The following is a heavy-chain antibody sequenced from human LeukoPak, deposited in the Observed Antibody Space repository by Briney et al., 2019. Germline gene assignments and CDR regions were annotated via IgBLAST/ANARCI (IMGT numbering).Heavy chain of an antibody. Sequence: GGSLRLSCAASGFTFSTYAMSWVRQAPGKGLEWVSAISSSGGSTYYADSVKGRFTISRDNSKNTLYLQMDSLRAEDTAVYYCAKYCGYSSSWYKLGFDYWGQGTLVTVSS. CDR1: GFTFSTYA. V-gene: IGHV3-23*01. CDR2: ISSSGGST. D-gene: IGHD6-13*01. J-gene: IGHJ4*02. CDR3: AKYCGYSSSWYKLGFDY.